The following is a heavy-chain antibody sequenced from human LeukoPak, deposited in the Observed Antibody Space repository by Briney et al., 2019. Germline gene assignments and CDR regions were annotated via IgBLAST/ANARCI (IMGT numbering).Heavy chain of an antibody. J-gene: IGHJ3*02. CDR3: AGAKNYFGLNHDAFDI. CDR2: IYYSGST. V-gene: IGHV4-31*03. CDR1: GGSISSGGYY. D-gene: IGHD3-10*01. Sequence: SQTLSLTCTVSGGSISSGGYYWSWICQHPGKGLEWIGYIYYSGSTYYNPSLKSRVTISVDTSKNQFSLKLSSVTAADTAVYYCAGAKNYFGLNHDAFDIWGQGTMVTVSS.